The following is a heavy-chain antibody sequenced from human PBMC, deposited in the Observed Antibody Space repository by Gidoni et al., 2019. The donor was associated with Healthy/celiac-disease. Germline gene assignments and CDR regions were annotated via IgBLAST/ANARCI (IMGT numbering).Heavy chain of an antibody. Sequence: EVQLVESGGGLVQPGRSLRLSCAASGFTFDDYGMHWVRQAPGKGLEWVSGISWNSGSIGYADSVKGRFTISRDNAKNSLYLQMNSLRAEDTALYYCAKASREWLAYFDYWGQGTLVTVSS. CDR1: GFTFDDYG. CDR3: AKASREWLAYFDY. D-gene: IGHD6-19*01. V-gene: IGHV3-9*01. J-gene: IGHJ4*02. CDR2: ISWNSGSI.